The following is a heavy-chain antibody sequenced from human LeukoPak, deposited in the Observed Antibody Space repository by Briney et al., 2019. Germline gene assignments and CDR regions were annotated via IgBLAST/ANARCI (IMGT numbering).Heavy chain of an antibody. CDR1: GFNLRGHW. D-gene: IGHD3-16*01. J-gene: IGHJ4*02. CDR2: IKEDGSVT. CDR3: VGGGGTFDY. Sequence: GGSLRLSCAASGFNLRGHWMSWVRQSPGKGLEWVANIKEDGSVTNYVDSVKGRFTISRDNAKNSLYLQMNSLRVEDTAVYYGVGGGGTFDYWGQGTLVTVSS. V-gene: IGHV3-7*04.